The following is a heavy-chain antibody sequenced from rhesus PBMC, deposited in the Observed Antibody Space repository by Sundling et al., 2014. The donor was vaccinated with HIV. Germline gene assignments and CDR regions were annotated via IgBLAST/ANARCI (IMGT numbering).Heavy chain of an antibody. CDR1: GGSVNNYY. CDR3: ASLMGIVPY. D-gene: IGHD1-44*02. Sequence: QVQLQESGPGLVKPSETLSLTCAVSGGSVNNYYWSWIRQAPGKGLEWIGRIYGGGGSTDYNPSLKSRVTISIDTSKNRFSLKLSSVTAADTAVYYCASLMGIVPYWGQGVLVTVSS. J-gene: IGHJ4*01. V-gene: IGHV4-160*01. CDR2: IYGGGGST.